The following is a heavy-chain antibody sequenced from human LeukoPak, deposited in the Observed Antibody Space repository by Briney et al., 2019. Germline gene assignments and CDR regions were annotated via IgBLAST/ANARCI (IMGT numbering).Heavy chain of an antibody. J-gene: IGHJ6*03. Sequence: SETLSLTCTVSGGSISSGSYYWSWIRQPAGKGLEWIGRIYTSGSTNYNPSLRSRVTISVDTSKNQFSLKLSSVTAADTAVYYCARLPRHYYYYYMDVWGKGTTVTISS. V-gene: IGHV4-61*02. CDR1: GGSISSGSYY. CDR3: ARLPRHYYYYYMDV. CDR2: IYTSGST.